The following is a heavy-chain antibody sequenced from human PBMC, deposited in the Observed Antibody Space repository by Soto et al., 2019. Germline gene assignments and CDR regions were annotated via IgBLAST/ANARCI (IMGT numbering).Heavy chain of an antibody. V-gene: IGHV3-30-3*01. CDR2: ISYDGSNK. CDR3: AGVVLTVTYYYYYGMDV. CDR1: GFTFSSYA. D-gene: IGHD4-17*01. Sequence: VGSLRLSCAASGFTFSSYAMHWVRQAPGKGLEWVAVISYDGSNKYYADSVKGRFTISRDNSKNTLYLQMNSLRAEDTAVYYCAGVVLTVTYYYYYGMDVWGQGTTVTVSS. J-gene: IGHJ6*02.